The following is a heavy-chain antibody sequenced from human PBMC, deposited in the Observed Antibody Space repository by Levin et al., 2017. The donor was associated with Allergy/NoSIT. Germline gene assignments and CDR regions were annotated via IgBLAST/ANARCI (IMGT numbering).Heavy chain of an antibody. D-gene: IGHD1-1*01. J-gene: IGHJ6*03. CDR1: GFTFSRYA. V-gene: IGHV3-64*01. Sequence: GESLKISCAASGFTFSRYAMHWVRQAPGKGLEYVSGISSNGGSTHYANSVKGRFTISRDNSKNTLYLQMGSLRAEDMALYYCARDATWYYYYMDVWGKGTTVTVSS. CDR3: ARDATWYYYYMDV. CDR2: ISSNGGST.